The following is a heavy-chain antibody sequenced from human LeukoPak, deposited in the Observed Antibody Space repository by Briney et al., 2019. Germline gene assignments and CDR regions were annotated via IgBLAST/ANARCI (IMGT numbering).Heavy chain of an antibody. J-gene: IGHJ4*02. D-gene: IGHD3-22*01. Sequence: ASVKVSCKASGYTFTSYGISWVRQAPGQGLEWMGWINPNSGGTNYAQKFQGRVTMTRDTSISTAYMELSRLRSDDTAVYYCARLHYYDSSGYYYPADYWGQGTLVTVSS. CDR3: ARLHYYDSSGYYYPADY. V-gene: IGHV1-2*02. CDR1: GYTFTSYG. CDR2: INPNSGGT.